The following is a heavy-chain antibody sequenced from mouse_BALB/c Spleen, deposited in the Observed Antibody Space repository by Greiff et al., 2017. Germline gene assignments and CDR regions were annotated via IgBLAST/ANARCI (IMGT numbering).Heavy chain of an antibody. Sequence: VKLQESGAELVKPGASVKLSCKASGYTFTEYIIHWVKQRSGQGLEWIGWFYPGSGSIKYNEKFKDKATLTADKSSSTVYMELSRLTSEDSAVYFCARHEDYDYDWGAMDYWGQGTSVTVSS. CDR3: ARHEDYDYDWGAMDY. J-gene: IGHJ4*01. CDR2: FYPGSGSI. CDR1: GYTFTEYI. D-gene: IGHD2-4*01. V-gene: IGHV1-62-2*01.